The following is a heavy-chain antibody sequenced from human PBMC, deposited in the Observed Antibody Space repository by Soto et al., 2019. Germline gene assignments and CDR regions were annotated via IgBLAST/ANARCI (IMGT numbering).Heavy chain of an antibody. Sequence: SETLSLTCAVYGGSFSGYYWSWIRQPPGKGLEWIGEINHSGNIKYSPSLKSRVTMSVDTSKNHFSLKLISVTTADTAVYFCAREGNLGRWIQPLDSWGQGTLVTVSS. CDR2: INHSGNI. CDR3: AREGNLGRWIQPLDS. D-gene: IGHD2-2*03. CDR1: GGSFSGYY. V-gene: IGHV4-34*01. J-gene: IGHJ4*02.